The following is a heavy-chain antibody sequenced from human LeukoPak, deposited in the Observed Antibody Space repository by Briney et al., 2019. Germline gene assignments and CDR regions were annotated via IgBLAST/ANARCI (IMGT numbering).Heavy chain of an antibody. CDR1: GFTVSNYD. CDR2: ISTAGDP. D-gene: IGHD3-10*01. Sequence: PGGSLRLSCAASGFTVSNYDLHWVRQGTGKGLEWVSGISTAGDPYYPGSVKGRFTTSRENAKKSLYLQMNSLRDGDTAVYYCARGIRAGVWAFDIWGQGTMVTVAS. CDR3: ARGIRAGVWAFDI. J-gene: IGHJ3*02. V-gene: IGHV3-13*04.